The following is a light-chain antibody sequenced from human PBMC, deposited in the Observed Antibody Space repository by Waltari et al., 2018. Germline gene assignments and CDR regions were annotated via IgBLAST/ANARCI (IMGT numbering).Light chain of an antibody. J-gene: IGKJ4*01. Sequence: IVLTQSPATLSLSPGERATLSCRASQNINNYLAWYQQKPGQGPRLLIFDASNRATGVPARCGGSGSGTDFTLTISSLEPEDFAVYYCQQRSNWPPLTFGGGTKVEIK. CDR3: QQRSNWPPLT. CDR1: QNINNY. CDR2: DAS. V-gene: IGKV3-11*01.